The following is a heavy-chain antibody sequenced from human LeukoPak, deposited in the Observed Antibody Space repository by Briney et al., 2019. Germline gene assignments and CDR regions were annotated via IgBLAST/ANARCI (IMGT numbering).Heavy chain of an antibody. CDR1: GGTFSSYA. CDR2: IIPIFGTA. CDR3: ARDSYYYGSGSYYQKLELDY. J-gene: IGHJ4*02. D-gene: IGHD3-10*01. Sequence: ASVKVSCKASGGTFSSYAISWVRQAPGQGLEWMGGIIPIFGTANYAQKFQGRVTITADESTSTAYMELSSLRSEDTAVYYCARDSYYYGSGSYYQKLELDYWGQGTLVTVSS. V-gene: IGHV1-69*01.